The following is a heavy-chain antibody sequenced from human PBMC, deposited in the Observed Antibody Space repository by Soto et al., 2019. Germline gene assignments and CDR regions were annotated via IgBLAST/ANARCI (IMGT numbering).Heavy chain of an antibody. CDR3: ARGGVVVLVHAANHRGMDV. V-gene: IGHV4-61*05. D-gene: IGHD2-2*01. Sequence: SETLSLTCSVSGGSMRGSTSNFYWSWIRQSPGKGLEWIGSIYYSGATNYNPSLESRLTISVDTSKNQFSLKLSSVTAADTAVYYCARGGVVVLVHAANHRGMDVWGQGTTVTVSS. CDR2: IYYSGAT. CDR1: GGSMRGSTSNFY. J-gene: IGHJ6*02.